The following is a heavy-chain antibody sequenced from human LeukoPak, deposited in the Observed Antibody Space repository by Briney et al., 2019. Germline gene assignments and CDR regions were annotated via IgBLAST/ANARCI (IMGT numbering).Heavy chain of an antibody. Sequence: GGSLRLSCAASGFTFSNNAMHWVRQAPGKGLVWVAYIRYDGGNAYYVDSVKGRFTISRDNSKDTQYLQMNGLRPEDTAVYFCAKGDYYGSGLDYWGQGAPVTVSS. V-gene: IGHV3-30*02. CDR1: GFTFSNNA. CDR2: IRYDGGNA. CDR3: AKGDYYGSGLDY. J-gene: IGHJ4*02. D-gene: IGHD3-10*01.